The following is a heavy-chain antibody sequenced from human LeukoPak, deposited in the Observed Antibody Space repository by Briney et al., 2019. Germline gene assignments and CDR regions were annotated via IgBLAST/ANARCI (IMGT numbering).Heavy chain of an antibody. V-gene: IGHV4-61*01. CDR2: IYYSGST. D-gene: IGHD6-19*01. Sequence: SETLSLNCTVSGGSVSSGSYYWSWIRQPPGKGLEWIGYIYYSGSTNYNPSLKSRVTISVDTSKNQFSLKLSSVTAADTAVYYCARDLRAGKEYFQHWGQGTLVTVSS. CDR3: ARDLRAGKEYFQH. J-gene: IGHJ1*01. CDR1: GGSVSSGSYY.